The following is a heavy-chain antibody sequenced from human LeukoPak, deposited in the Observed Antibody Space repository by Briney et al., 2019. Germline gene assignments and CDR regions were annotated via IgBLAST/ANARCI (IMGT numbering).Heavy chain of an antibody. CDR1: GGTFSSYA. Sequence: ASVKVSCKASGGTFSSYAISWVRQAPGQGLEWMGWINTNTRNPTYAQALTGRFVFSLDTSVSTAYLQISSLKAEDTAVYYCAREVRAFDYWGQGTLVTVSS. J-gene: IGHJ4*02. D-gene: IGHD4-11*01. V-gene: IGHV7-4-1*02. CDR2: INTNTRNP. CDR3: AREVRAFDY.